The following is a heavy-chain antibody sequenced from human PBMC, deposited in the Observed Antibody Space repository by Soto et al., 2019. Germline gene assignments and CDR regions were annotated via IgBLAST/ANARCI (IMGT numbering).Heavy chain of an antibody. Sequence: EVQLVESGGGLAQPGGSLRLSCVASGSTFSSYSMNWVRQAPGKGLEWVSYISRSSSSTTYYVDSVKGRFTISRDNGKNSLYLQMNSLRADDTAVYYCARDLGRYNYGFDEDWGQGTLVTVSS. V-gene: IGHV3-48*01. D-gene: IGHD3-10*01. CDR3: ARDLGRYNYGFDED. J-gene: IGHJ4*02. CDR1: GSTFSSYS. CDR2: ISRSSSSTT.